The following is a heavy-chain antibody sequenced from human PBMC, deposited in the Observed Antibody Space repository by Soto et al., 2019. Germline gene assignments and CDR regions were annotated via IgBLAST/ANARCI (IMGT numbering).Heavy chain of an antibody. CDR3: ARVSLTFSGYDDAFDI. J-gene: IGHJ3*02. V-gene: IGHV1-69*02. D-gene: IGHD5-12*01. Sequence: QVQLVQSGAEVKKPGSSVKVSCKASGGTFSSYTISWVRQAPGQGLEWMGRIIPILGIANYAQKFQGRVTITADKSTSTAYMELSSLRSEYTAVYYCARVSLTFSGYDDAFDIWGQGTMVTVSS. CDR1: GGTFSSYT. CDR2: IIPILGIA.